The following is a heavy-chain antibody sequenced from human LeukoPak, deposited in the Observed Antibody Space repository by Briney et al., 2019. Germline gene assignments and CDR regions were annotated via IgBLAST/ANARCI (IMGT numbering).Heavy chain of an antibody. CDR1: GFTFSSYA. D-gene: IGHD3-16*01. CDR3: ARGGNWFDP. Sequence: PGGSLRLSCAASGFTFSSYAMSWVRQAPGKGLEWVSAISGSGGSTYYADSVKGRFTISRDNDRNSLYLQMDSLEDGDTAIYYCARGGNWFDPWGQGTLVTVSS. V-gene: IGHV3-23*01. J-gene: IGHJ5*02. CDR2: ISGSGGST.